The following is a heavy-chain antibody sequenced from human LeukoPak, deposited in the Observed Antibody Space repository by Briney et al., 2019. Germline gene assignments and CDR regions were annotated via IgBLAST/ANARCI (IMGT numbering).Heavy chain of an antibody. CDR1: GGSTSRYY. J-gene: IGHJ1*01. V-gene: IGHV4-59*08. Sequence: SETLSLTCTVSGGSTSRYYWSWIRQPPGKSLEWIGYIYDGGGTAYNPSLKSRVTISIDTSNNRFSLNLTSVTAADTAVYYCARLPGIAAVWGQGTLVIVSS. D-gene: IGHD6-13*01. CDR2: IYDGGGT. CDR3: ARLPGIAAV.